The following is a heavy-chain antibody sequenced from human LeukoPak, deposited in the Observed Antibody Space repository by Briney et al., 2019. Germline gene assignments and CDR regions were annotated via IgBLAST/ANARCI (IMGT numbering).Heavy chain of an antibody. CDR1: GFTFSSYG. D-gene: IGHD3-10*01. CDR2: ISGSGGST. J-gene: IGHJ4*02. Sequence: GGSLRLSCAASGFTFSSYGMSWVRQAPGKGLEWVSAISGSGGSTYYADSVKGRFTISRDNSRNTLYLQMNSLRAEDTAVYYCARGMDGSGSYLPYYFDYWGQGTLVTVS. V-gene: IGHV3-23*01. CDR3: ARGMDGSGSYLPYYFDY.